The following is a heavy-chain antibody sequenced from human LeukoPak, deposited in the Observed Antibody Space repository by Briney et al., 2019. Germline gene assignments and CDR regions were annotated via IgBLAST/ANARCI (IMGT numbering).Heavy chain of an antibody. CDR2: IYYSGST. CDR1: GGSISSYY. J-gene: IGHJ4*02. Sequence: PSETLSLTCTVAGGSISSYYWSWIRQPPGKGLEWIGYIYYSGSTNYNPSLKSRVTISVDTSKNQFSLKLNSVTAADTAVYYCARDRGGYCGGDCYSVFDYWGQGTLSPSPQ. V-gene: IGHV4-59*01. D-gene: IGHD2-21*02. CDR3: ARDRGGYCGGDCYSVFDY.